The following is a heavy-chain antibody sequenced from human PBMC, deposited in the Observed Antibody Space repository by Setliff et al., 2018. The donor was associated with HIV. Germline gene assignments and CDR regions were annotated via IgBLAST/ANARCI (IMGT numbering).Heavy chain of an antibody. D-gene: IGHD3-3*01. Sequence: PSETLSLTCAVYGGSFSGYHWSWIRQPPGKGLEWIGEINHTGSSNYNPSLKSRVIILLDPSKNQFSLRLSSVTAADTAVYYCARLIGRYGVVVRPNGHAFDVWGQGTRVTVSS. CDR1: GGSFSGYH. J-gene: IGHJ3*01. V-gene: IGHV4-34*01. CDR3: ARLIGRYGVVVRPNGHAFDV. CDR2: INHTGSS.